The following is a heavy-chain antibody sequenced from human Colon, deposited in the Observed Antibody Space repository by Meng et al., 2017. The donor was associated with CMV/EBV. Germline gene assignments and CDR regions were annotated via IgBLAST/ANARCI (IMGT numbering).Heavy chain of an antibody. CDR1: GGSFSGYY. CDR2: INHRGST. CDR3: ARDSASGSYRGWFDP. Sequence: GSLRLSCAVYGGSFSGYYWSWIRQPPGKGLEWIGEINHRGSTNYNPSLKSRVTISVDTSKNQFSLKLSSVTAADTAVYYCARDSASGSYRGWFDPWGQGTLVTVSS. D-gene: IGHD1-26*01. J-gene: IGHJ5*02. V-gene: IGHV4-34*01.